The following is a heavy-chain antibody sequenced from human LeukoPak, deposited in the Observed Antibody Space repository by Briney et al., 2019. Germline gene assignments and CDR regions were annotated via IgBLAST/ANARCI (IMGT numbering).Heavy chain of an antibody. J-gene: IGHJ3*02. CDR1: GFIFSNYA. CDR3: ARDAVYSPGNAFDI. V-gene: IGHV3-20*01. Sequence: GGPLRLSCAASGFIFSNYAMSWVRQAPGKGLEWVSGINWNGGSTGYADSVKGRFTISRDNAKNSLYLQMNSLRAEDTALYHCARDAVYSPGNAFDIWGQGTMVTVSS. D-gene: IGHD1-26*01. CDR2: INWNGGST.